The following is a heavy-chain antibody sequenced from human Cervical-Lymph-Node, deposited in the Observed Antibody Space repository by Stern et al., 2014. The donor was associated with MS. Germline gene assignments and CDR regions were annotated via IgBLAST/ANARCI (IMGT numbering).Heavy chain of an antibody. D-gene: IGHD4-17*01. J-gene: IGHJ4*02. V-gene: IGHV5-51*01. CDR3: ARDYGDYAFDY. Sequence: QLGESGAEVKKPGESLKISCKGSGYSLTAKWIPWVRQMPGKGLEGMGIIYPGDSDTRYSPSFQVQVTISAYKSISTAYLQWSSLKASDTAMYYCARDYGDYAFDYWGQGTLVTVSS. CDR1: GYSLTAKW. CDR2: IYPGDSDT.